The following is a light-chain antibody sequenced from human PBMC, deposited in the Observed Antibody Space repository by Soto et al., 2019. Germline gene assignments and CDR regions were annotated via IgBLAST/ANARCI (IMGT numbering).Light chain of an antibody. V-gene: IGLV2-14*01. J-gene: IGLJ2*01. CDR3: SSYASSITLV. CDR1: SSDVGGYDY. Sequence: QSVLTQPASVSGSPGQSITISCTGTSSDVGGYDYVSWYQQHPGKAPKLLIFDVSKRPSGVSYRFSGSKSGNTASLTISGLRAEDEADYYCSSYASSITLVFGGGTKVTVL. CDR2: DVS.